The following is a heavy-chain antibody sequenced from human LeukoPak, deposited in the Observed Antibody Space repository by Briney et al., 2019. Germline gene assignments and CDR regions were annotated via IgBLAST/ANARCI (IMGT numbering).Heavy chain of an antibody. V-gene: IGHV4-59*01. CDR3: ARVDGEGYYYYYMDV. Sequence: SETLSLTCTVSGGSISNYYWSWIRQPPGKGLEWIGYIYSSGSTNYNPSLKSRVTISVDTSKIQFSLKLSPVTAADTAVYYCARVDGEGYYYYYMDVWGKGTTVTVSS. CDR1: GGSISNYY. CDR2: IYSSGST. D-gene: IGHD4-17*01. J-gene: IGHJ6*03.